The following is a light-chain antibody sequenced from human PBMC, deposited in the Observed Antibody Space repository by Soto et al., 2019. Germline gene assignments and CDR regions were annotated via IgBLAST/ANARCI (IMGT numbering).Light chain of an antibody. CDR1: NIGSKS. V-gene: IGLV3-21*02. CDR3: QVWDSTSDHVV. CDR2: DDS. J-gene: IGLJ2*01. Sequence: SSELTQPPSVSVAPGQTAKITCGGNNIGSKSVHWYQQKPGQAPALVVYDDSVRPSGIPERFSGSNSGNTATLTISRVEAGDEADYYCQVWDSTSDHVVFGGGTKVTVL.